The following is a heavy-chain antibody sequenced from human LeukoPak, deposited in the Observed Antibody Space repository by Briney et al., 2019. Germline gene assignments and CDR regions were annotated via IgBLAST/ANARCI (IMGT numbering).Heavy chain of an antibody. CDR2: ISGSGGSP. D-gene: IGHD4-17*01. CDR1: GGSISSSN. Sequence: GTLSLTCAVSGGSISSSNWWSWVRQPPGKGLEWVSSISGSGGSPYYAGSVKGRFTISRDNSKNTLYLQMNSLRAEDTAVYYCATPTTVTTDIWGQGTMVTVSS. J-gene: IGHJ3*02. CDR3: ATPTTVTTDI. V-gene: IGHV3-23*01.